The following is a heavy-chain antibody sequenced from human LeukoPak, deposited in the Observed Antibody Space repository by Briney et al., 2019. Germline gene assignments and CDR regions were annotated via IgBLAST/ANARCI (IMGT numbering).Heavy chain of an antibody. CDR3: AREGAINDYGDHRPLDF. CDR2: ISNNGGST. V-gene: IGHV3-64*01. CDR1: GFTVSIYS. J-gene: IGHJ4*02. D-gene: IGHD4-17*01. Sequence: PGGSLRLSCAVSGFTVSIYSMAWVRQRPGKGLEYVSSISNNGGSTHYGNSVKGRFNISRDNSKNTLYLQMGSLRAEDMAVYYCAREGAINDYGDHRPLDFWGQGTLVAVSS.